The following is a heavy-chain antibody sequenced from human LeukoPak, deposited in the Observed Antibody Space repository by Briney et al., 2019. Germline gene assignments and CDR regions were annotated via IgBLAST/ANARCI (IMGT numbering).Heavy chain of an antibody. CDR1: GGSFSGYY. Sequence: SETLSLTCAVYGGSFSGYYWSWIRQPPGKGLEWIGEINHSGGTNYNPSLKSRVTISVDTSKNQFSLKLSSVTAADTAVYYCASLVVVPADMDNWFDPWGQGTLVTVSS. V-gene: IGHV4-34*01. D-gene: IGHD2-2*01. CDR3: ASLVVVPADMDNWFDP. CDR2: INHSGGT. J-gene: IGHJ5*02.